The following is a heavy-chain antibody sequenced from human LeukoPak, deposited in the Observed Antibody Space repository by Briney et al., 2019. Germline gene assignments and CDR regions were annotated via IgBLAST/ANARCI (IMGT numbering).Heavy chain of an antibody. V-gene: IGHV1-2*02. CDR2: ITPNSGGT. J-gene: IGHJ4*02. D-gene: IGHD3-9*01. CDR3: ARADVLRYFDWLLSLDY. CDR1: GYTFTGYY. Sequence: ASVKVSCKASGYTFTGYYMHWVRQAPGQGLEWMGWITPNSGGTNYAQKFQGRVTMTRDTSISTAYMELSRLRSDDTAVYYCARADVLRYFDWLLSLDYWGQGTLVTVSS.